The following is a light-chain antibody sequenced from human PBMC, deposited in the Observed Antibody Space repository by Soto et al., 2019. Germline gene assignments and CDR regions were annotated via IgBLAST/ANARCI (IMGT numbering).Light chain of an antibody. J-gene: IGLJ3*02. V-gene: IGLV1-44*01. CDR3: AAWDDSLNGRGV. CDR1: SSNIGSNT. Sequence: QSVLTQPPSASGTPGQRVTISCSGSSSNIGSNTVNWYQQLPGTAPKLLIYSNNQRPSGVPDRFSGSRSGTSASLAISGLQSEDEGDYYCAAWDDSLNGRGVFGGGTTVTVL. CDR2: SNN.